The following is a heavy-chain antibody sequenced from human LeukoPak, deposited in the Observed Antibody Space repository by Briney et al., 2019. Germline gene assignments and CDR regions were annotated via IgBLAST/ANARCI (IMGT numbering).Heavy chain of an antibody. CDR3: ARDGYFGWLLDYGMDV. D-gene: IGHD3-9*01. V-gene: IGHV1-18*01. CDR1: GYTFTSYG. CDR2: ISAYNGNT. J-gene: IGHJ6*02. Sequence: ASVKVSCKASGYTFTSYGISWVRQAPGQGLEWVGWISAYNGNTNYAQKLQGRVTMTTDTSTSTAYMELRSLRSDDTAVYYCARDGYFGWLLDYGMDVWGQGTTVTVSS.